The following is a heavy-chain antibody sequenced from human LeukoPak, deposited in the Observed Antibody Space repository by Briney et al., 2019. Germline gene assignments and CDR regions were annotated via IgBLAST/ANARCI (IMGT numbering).Heavy chain of an antibody. CDR2: IYYSGST. CDR1: GGSVSSGSYY. Sequence: SETLSLTCTVSGGSVSSGSYYWNWIRQPPGKGLEWIGYIYYSGSTNYNPSLKSRVTISVDTSKNQFSLKLSSVTAADTAVYYCARGANPGIAVAAPFDYWGQGTLVTVSS. V-gene: IGHV4-61*01. CDR3: ARGANPGIAVAAPFDY. D-gene: IGHD6-19*01. J-gene: IGHJ4*02.